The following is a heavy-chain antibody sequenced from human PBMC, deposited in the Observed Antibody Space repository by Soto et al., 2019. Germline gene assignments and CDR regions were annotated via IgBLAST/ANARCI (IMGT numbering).Heavy chain of an antibody. V-gene: IGHV3-33*01. CDR1: GFTFSSYG. D-gene: IGHD3-9*01. J-gene: IGHJ3*02. Sequence: GGSLRLSCAASGFTFSSYGMHWVRQAPGKGLEWVAVIWYDGSNKYYADSVKGRFTISRDNSKNTLYLQMNSLRAEDTAVYYCASDTYYDILTGYRVPNTVDAFDIWGQGTMVTVSS. CDR3: ASDTYYDILTGYRVPNTVDAFDI. CDR2: IWYDGSNK.